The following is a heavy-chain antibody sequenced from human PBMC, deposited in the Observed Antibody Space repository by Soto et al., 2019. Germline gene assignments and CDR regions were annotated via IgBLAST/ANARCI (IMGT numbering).Heavy chain of an antibody. CDR2: ITVSNGNP. Sequence: GASVKVSCKASGYTFTSFGIGWVRQAPGQGLEYMGWITVSNGNPTYAQKFQGRPTMTADTSTSTVYMELRSLTSDDTAVYYCARFLQLRPLDYWGQGTLVTVSS. D-gene: IGHD1-1*01. V-gene: IGHV1-18*01. J-gene: IGHJ4*02. CDR3: ARFLQLRPLDY. CDR1: GYTFTSFG.